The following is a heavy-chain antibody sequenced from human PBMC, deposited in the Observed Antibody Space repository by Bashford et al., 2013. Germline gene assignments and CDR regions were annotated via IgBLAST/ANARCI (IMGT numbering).Heavy chain of an antibody. D-gene: IGHD2-21*02. J-gene: IGHJ2*01. V-gene: IGHV1-2*02. Sequence: WVRQAPGQGLEWMGWINPNSGVTNFAQNFQGRVTITRDTSISTAYMELSRLRSDDTAVYYCAKDYCAGDCASFFDLWGRGTLVTVSS. CDR2: INPNSGVT. CDR3: AKDYCAGDCASFFDL.